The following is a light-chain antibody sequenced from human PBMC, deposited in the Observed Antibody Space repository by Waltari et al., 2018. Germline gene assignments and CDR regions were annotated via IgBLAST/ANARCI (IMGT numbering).Light chain of an antibody. V-gene: IGKV1-39*01. Sequence: DIQMTQSPSSLSASVGARVTITCRASQSISSYLNWYQQKPGKAPKLLNYAASSLQSGVPSRFSGSGSGTDFTLTISSLQPEDFATYYCQQSYSTPTFGGGTKVEIK. J-gene: IGKJ4*01. CDR3: QQSYSTPT. CDR2: AAS. CDR1: QSISSY.